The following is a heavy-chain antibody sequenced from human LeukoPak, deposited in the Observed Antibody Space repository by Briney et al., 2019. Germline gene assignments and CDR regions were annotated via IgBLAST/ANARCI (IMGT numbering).Heavy chain of an antibody. V-gene: IGHV4-39*01. J-gene: IGHJ3*02. CDR3: ARQYYDILTGYSRGAFDI. D-gene: IGHD3-9*01. CDR2: IYYSGST. CDR1: GGSISSSSYY. Sequence: SETLSLTCTVSGGSISSSSYYWGWIRQPPGKGLEWIGSIYYSGSTYYNPSLKSRVTISVDTSKNQFTLKLSSVTAADTAVYYCARQYYDILTGYSRGAFDIWGQGTMVTVSS.